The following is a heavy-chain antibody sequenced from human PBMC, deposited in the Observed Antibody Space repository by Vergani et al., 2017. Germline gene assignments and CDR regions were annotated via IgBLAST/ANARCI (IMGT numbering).Heavy chain of an antibody. Sequence: QVQLVQSGAEVKKPGASVKVSCKASGYTFTGYYMHWVRQAPGQGLEWMGWINPNSGGTNYAQKFQGWVTMTRDTSISTAYMELSRLRSDDTAAYYCARGASEWGLLSAFDYWGQGTLVTVSS. CDR3: ARGASEWGLLSAFDY. CDR2: INPNSGGT. J-gene: IGHJ4*02. D-gene: IGHD1-26*01. CDR1: GYTFTGYY. V-gene: IGHV1-2*04.